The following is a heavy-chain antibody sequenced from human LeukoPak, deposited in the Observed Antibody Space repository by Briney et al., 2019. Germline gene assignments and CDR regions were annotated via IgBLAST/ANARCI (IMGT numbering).Heavy chain of an antibody. Sequence: PGGSLRLSCAASGFTFSNYWMSRVRQAPGKGLEWVANMKQDGSEKYYVDSVKGRVTVSRDNAKNSLYLQMHSLRAEDTALYYCARGYYYGSGTYLSPYFDYWGQGTLVTVSS. J-gene: IGHJ4*02. CDR2: MKQDGSEK. CDR1: GFTFSNYW. V-gene: IGHV3-7*01. D-gene: IGHD3-10*01. CDR3: ARGYYYGSGTYLSPYFDY.